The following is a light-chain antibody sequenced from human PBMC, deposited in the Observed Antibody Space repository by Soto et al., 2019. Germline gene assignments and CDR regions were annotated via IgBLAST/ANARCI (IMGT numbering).Light chain of an antibody. CDR1: QSVRSSY. CDR3: LQHIPYPSP. V-gene: IGKV3-20*01. J-gene: IGKJ2*01. CDR2: GAS. Sequence: EIVLTQSPGTLSLSPGERATLSCRASQSVRSSYLAWYQQKPGQAPRLLIYGASSRATGIPDRFSGSGSGTNLTFTISRLKPEDSATYYFLQHIPYPSPFAQGTNWRSN.